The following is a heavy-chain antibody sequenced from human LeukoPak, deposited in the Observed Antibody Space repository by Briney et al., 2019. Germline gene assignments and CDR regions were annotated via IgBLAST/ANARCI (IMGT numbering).Heavy chain of an antibody. J-gene: IGHJ4*02. CDR2: IYYSGSP. Sequence: SETLSLTCTVSGGSISSYYWSWIRQPPGKGLEWIGYIYYSGSPNYNPSLKSRVTLSVDTSKNQFSLKLSSVTAADTAVYYCARHANDGDYPLDYWGQGTLVTVSS. V-gene: IGHV4-59*08. CDR1: GGSISSYY. CDR3: ARHANDGDYPLDY. D-gene: IGHD4-17*01.